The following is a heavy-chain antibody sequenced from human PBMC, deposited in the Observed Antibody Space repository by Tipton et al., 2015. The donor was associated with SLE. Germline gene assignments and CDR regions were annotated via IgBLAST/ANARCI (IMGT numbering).Heavy chain of an antibody. CDR2: IYGGGIST. CDR1: GFTFSNYA. Sequence: SLRLSCAASGFTFSNYAMSWVRQAPGKGLEWVSVIYGGGISTYYSDSVKGRFTISRDNFNDTLYLQMNSLRGGDTAVYYCARHLLPGVIVMIPPFWYFDLWGRGTLVTVSS. D-gene: IGHD3-22*01. V-gene: IGHV3-23*03. J-gene: IGHJ2*01. CDR3: ARHLLPGVIVMIPPFWYFDL.